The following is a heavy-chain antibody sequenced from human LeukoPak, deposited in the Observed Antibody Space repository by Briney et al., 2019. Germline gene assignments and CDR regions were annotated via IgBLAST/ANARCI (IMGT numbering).Heavy chain of an antibody. V-gene: IGHV1-2*02. D-gene: IGHD2-2*01. J-gene: IGHJ6*03. CDR2: INPNSGGT. CDR1: GYTFTGYY. Sequence: ASVKVSCKASGYTFTGYYMHWVRQAPGQGLEWMGWINPNSGGTNYAQKFQGRVAMTRDTSISTAYMELSRLRSDDTAVYYCANLGYCSSTSCSLGYYYYYMDVWGKGTTVTVSS. CDR3: ANLGYCSSTSCSLGYYYYYMDV.